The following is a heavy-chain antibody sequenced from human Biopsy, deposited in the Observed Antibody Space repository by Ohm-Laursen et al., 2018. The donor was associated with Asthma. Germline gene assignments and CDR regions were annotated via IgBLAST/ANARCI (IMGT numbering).Heavy chain of an antibody. CDR1: GGTFNTYV. Sequence: SVKVSCKSLGGTFNTYVIGWVRQAPGQGLEWMGGINSGFGTTNYPQKFQDRVTITADDSASTVYMELSSLRSEDTAVYYCTRKAGSCISKTCDSLDFWGQGTLVTVSS. J-gene: IGHJ4*02. V-gene: IGHV1-69*13. D-gene: IGHD2-2*01. CDR3: TRKAGSCISKTCDSLDF. CDR2: INSGFGTT.